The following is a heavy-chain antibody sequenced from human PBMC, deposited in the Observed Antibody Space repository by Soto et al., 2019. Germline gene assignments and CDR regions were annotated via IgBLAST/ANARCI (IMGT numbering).Heavy chain of an antibody. D-gene: IGHD3-10*01. CDR3: ARNQLRQFYYGMDV. Sequence: PGESLKISCNGFGYSFDNYWIGWVRRMPGKGLEWMGVIYPGDSDTRYSPSFQGQVTISADKFISTASLQWRSLEASDTAMYYCARNQLRQFYYGMDVWGQGTTVTVSS. V-gene: IGHV5-51*01. CDR2: IYPGDSDT. CDR1: GYSFDNYW. J-gene: IGHJ6*02.